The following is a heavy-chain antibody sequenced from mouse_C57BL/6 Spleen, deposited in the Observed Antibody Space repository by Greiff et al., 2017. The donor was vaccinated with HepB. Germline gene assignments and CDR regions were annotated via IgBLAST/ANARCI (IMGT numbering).Heavy chain of an antibody. CDR1: GYAFSSYW. Sequence: QVHVKQSGAELVKPGASVKISCKASGYAFSSYWMNWVKQRPGKGLEWIGQIYPGDGDTNYNGKFKGKATLTADKSSSTAYMQLSSLTSEDSAVYFCARRYYDGYAMDYWGQGTSVTVSS. V-gene: IGHV1-80*01. J-gene: IGHJ4*01. CDR3: ARRYYDGYAMDY. D-gene: IGHD2-3*01. CDR2: IYPGDGDT.